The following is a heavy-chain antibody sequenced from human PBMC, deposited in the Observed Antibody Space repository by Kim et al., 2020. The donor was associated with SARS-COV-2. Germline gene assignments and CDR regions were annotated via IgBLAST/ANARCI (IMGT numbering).Heavy chain of an antibody. V-gene: IGHV3-23*02. CDR3: AEGPVPAAIPHYFDY. J-gene: IGHJ4*02. D-gene: IGHD2-2*02. Sequence: ESVTGRFTISRENTKTTLYLQMNSPRAEDTAVYYCAEGPVPAAIPHYFDYWGQGTLVTVSS.